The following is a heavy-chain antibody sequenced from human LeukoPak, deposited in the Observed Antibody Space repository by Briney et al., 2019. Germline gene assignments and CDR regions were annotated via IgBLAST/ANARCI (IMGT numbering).Heavy chain of an antibody. D-gene: IGHD2/OR15-2a*01. CDR1: GDTFTNYP. J-gene: IGHJ4*02. CDR2: IIPIFNTT. V-gene: IGHV1-69*05. Sequence: SVKVSCKASGDTFTNYPISWVRQAPGQGVEWMGGIIPIFNTTNYAQKFQGRVTITTDESTSTAFMELTSLRSEDTAVYYCARVLEATHFDYWGQGTLVTVSS. CDR3: ARVLEATHFDY.